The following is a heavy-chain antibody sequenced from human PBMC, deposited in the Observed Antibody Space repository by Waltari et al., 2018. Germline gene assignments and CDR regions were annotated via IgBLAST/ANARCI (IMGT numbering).Heavy chain of an antibody. Sequence: QVQLVQSGAEVKKPGASVKVSCKASGYTFTRYAMHWVRQAPGQRLEWMGWSNAGKGNTKYSQGVQGRVTITRDTSASTAYMELSSLRSEDMAVYYCAREGSSGGMDVWGQGTTVTVSS. J-gene: IGHJ6*02. D-gene: IGHD3-10*01. CDR2: SNAGKGNT. V-gene: IGHV1-3*02. CDR3: AREGSSGGMDV. CDR1: GYTFTRYA.